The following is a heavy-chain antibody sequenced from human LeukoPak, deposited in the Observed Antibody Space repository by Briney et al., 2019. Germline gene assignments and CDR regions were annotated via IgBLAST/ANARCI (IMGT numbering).Heavy chain of an antibody. D-gene: IGHD3-10*01. CDR3: AKRGPIYSSTPGNYFDY. CDR2: ISGSDDGT. CDR1: GFTFRNCG. J-gene: IGHJ4*02. V-gene: IGHV3-23*01. Sequence: GGSLRLSCVASGFTFRNCGMTWVRQAPGKWLEWVSTISGSDDGTYYADSVRGRFTISRDNSKNTLYLQMKALRDEDTATYYCAKRGPIYSSTPGNYFDYWGQGTLVTVSS.